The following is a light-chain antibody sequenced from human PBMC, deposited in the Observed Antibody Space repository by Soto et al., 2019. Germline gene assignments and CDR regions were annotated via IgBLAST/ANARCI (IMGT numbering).Light chain of an antibody. J-gene: IGKJ2*02. CDR1: QNVSVY. CDR3: QQYSSWRST. CDR2: DAS. V-gene: IGKV1-5*01. Sequence: DIQMTQSPSTLSASVTDRVTVTRRASQNVSVYVAWYQQKPGKAPKVLIHDASILESGVPSRFSGSGSGTEFTLTVSSLQPDDFATYYCQQYSSWRSTFGQGTKLDIK.